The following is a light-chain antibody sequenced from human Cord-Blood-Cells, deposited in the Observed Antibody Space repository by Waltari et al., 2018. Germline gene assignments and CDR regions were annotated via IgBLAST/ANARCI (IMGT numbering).Light chain of an antibody. CDR3: QQYYSTPFT. V-gene: IGKV4-1*01. CDR2: WAS. Sequence: DIVMTQSPDSLAVSLGERATINCKSSQSVLYSSNNKNYLAWYQQKPGQPPKLLIYWASTRESCVPDRFSCSGSGTDFTLTISSLQAEDVAVYYCQQYYSTPFTFGPGTKVDIK. J-gene: IGKJ3*01. CDR1: QSVLYSSNNKNY.